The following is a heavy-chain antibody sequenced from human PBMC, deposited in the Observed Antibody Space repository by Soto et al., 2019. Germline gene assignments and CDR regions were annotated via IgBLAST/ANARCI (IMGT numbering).Heavy chain of an antibody. CDR1: GGIFRSYA. J-gene: IGHJ4*02. Sequence: QVQLVQSGAEVKKSGSSVKVSCKASGGIFRSYAISWVRQAPGQGLDWMGGVIPVFGTSQYAQKFQGRVTITADEPTSTAYMELTSLTSDDTAIYYCATAAGLHPVSPLDYWGQGTLVTVSS. CDR2: VIPVFGTS. CDR3: ATAAGLHPVSPLDY. D-gene: IGHD5-12*01. V-gene: IGHV1-69*01.